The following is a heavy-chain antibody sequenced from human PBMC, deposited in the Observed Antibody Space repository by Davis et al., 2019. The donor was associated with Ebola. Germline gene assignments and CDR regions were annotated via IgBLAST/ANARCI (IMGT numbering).Heavy chain of an antibody. CDR3: ARDRDYYDSSGYYWYYFDY. CDR1: RYTFTSYG. J-gene: IGHJ4*02. Sequence: ASAKVSCKASRYTFTSYGISWVRQAPGQGPEGMGWISAYNGKTNYAQKLQGRVTMTTDTSTSTAYMELSSLRSEGTAVYYCARDRDYYDSSGYYWYYFDYWGQGTLVTVSS. V-gene: IGHV1-18*01. D-gene: IGHD3-22*01. CDR2: ISAYNGKT.